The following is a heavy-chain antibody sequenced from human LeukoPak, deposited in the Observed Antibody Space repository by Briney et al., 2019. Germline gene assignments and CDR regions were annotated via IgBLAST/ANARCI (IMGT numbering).Heavy chain of an antibody. D-gene: IGHD5-18*01. CDR1: GGTFISYA. CDR2: IIPILGIA. J-gene: IGHJ4*02. Sequence: GASVKVSCKASGGTFISYAISWVRQVPGQGLEWMGRIIPILGIANYAQKFQGRVTITADKSTSTACMELSSLRSEDTAVYYCARDRALVRELWLPSAFDYWGQGTQVTVSS. CDR3: ARDRALVRELWLPSAFDY. V-gene: IGHV1-69*04.